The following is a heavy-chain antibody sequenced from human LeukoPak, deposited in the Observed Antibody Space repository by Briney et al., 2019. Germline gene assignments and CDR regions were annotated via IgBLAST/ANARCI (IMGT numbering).Heavy chain of an antibody. CDR2: ISWNSGNM. J-gene: IGHJ2*01. Sequence: GGSLRLSCAPSGFMFNDYALHWVRQAPGKGLEWVSSISWNSGNMYYVDSVKGRFTISRDNAENSLSLQMNSLKPEDTALYYCAKGPGLGAGKRYLDLWGRGTLVIVSS. CDR3: AKGPGLGAGKRYLDL. CDR1: GFMFNDYA. D-gene: IGHD6-13*01. V-gene: IGHV3-9*01.